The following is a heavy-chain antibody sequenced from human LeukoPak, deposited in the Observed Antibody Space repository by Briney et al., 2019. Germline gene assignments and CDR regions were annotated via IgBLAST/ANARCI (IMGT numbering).Heavy chain of an antibody. CDR2: INPSGGST. CDR1: GYTFTSYY. J-gene: IGHJ6*03. Sequence: GASVKVSCKASGYTFTSYYMHWVRQAPGQGLEWMGIINPSGGSTSYAQKFQGRVTMTRDMSTSTVYMELSSLRSEDTAVYYCARRSRDFWSGYYYYYMDVWGKGTTVTVSS. V-gene: IGHV1-46*01. CDR3: ARRSRDFWSGYYYYYMDV. D-gene: IGHD3-3*01.